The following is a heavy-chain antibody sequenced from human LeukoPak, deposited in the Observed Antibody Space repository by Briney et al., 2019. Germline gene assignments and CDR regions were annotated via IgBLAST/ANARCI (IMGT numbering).Heavy chain of an antibody. CDR1: GGSISSSNW. CDR3: ARDRSSSWTGAFDI. D-gene: IGHD6-13*01. CDR2: IYHSGST. V-gene: IGHV4-4*02. Sequence: SGTLSLTCAVSGGSISSSNWWSWVRPPPGKGLEWIGEIYHSGSTNYNPSLKSRVTISVDKSKNQFSLKLSSVTAADTAVYYCARDRSSSWTGAFDIWGQGTMVTVSS. J-gene: IGHJ3*02.